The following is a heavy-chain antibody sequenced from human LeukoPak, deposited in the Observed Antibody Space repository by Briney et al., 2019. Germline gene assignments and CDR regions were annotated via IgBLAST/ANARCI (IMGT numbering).Heavy chain of an antibody. CDR1: GYTFTSCA. CDR3: ARDLRGSYYDSSGYYQTYYGMDV. CDR2: INAGNGNT. D-gene: IGHD3-22*01. Sequence: ASVKVSCKASGYTFTSCAMHWVRQAPGQRLEWMGWINAGNGNTKYSQKLQGRVTITRDTSASTAYMELSSLRSEDTAVYYCARDLRGSYYDSSGYYQTYYGMDVWGQGTTVTVSS. J-gene: IGHJ6*02. V-gene: IGHV1-3*01.